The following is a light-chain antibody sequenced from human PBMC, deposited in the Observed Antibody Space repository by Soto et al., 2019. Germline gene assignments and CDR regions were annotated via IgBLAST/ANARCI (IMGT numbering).Light chain of an antibody. CDR2: GAS. Sequence: EIVLTQSPATLSLSPGERATLSCRASQTITTYLAWYQQKPGLPPRLLIYGASNRATGIPARFSGSGSGTDFTLTISNLEPEDFAVYYCQQRSNWPANFGQGTRLEN. CDR3: QQRSNWPAN. J-gene: IGKJ5*01. V-gene: IGKV3-11*01. CDR1: QTITTY.